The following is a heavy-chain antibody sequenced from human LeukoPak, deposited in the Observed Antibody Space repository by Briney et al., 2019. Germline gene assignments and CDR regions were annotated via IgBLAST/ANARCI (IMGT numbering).Heavy chain of an antibody. J-gene: IGHJ3*02. CDR1: GDSVSTTIYY. CDR3: ARIYPIIGYCSSTSCTASFDI. D-gene: IGHD2-2*01. Sequence: SETLSLTCTVSGDSVSTTIYYWGWIRQPPGRGLECIGSIYYSGSTYYNPSLKSRATILVDTSRNQFSLKLSSVTAADTAVYYCARIYPIIGYCSSTSCTASFDIWGQGTMVTVSS. V-gene: IGHV4-39*07. CDR2: IYYSGST.